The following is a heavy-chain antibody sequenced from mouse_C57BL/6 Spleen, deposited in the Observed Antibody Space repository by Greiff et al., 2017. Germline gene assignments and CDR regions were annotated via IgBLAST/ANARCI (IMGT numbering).Heavy chain of an antibody. V-gene: IGHV1-64*01. D-gene: IGHD2-5*01. CDR1: GYTFTSYW. CDR2: IHPNSGST. Sequence: QVQLQQPGAELVKPGASVKLSCKASGYTFTSYWMHWVKQRPGQGLEWIGMIHPNSGSTNYNEKFKSKATLTVDKSSSTAYMQLSSLTSEDSAVYYCVRSYYSNAMDYWGQGTSVTVSS. CDR3: VRSYYSNAMDY. J-gene: IGHJ4*01.